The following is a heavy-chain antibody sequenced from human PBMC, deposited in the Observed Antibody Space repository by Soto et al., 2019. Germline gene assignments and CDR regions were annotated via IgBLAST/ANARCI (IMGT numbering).Heavy chain of an antibody. V-gene: IGHV2-70*01. J-gene: IGHJ4*02. CDR2: IDWDDDK. D-gene: IGHD4-17*01. CDR3: ARMGLTTLYFDY. Sequence: SGPTLVNPTQTLTLTCTFSGFSLCTSGMCVSWIRQPPGKALEWLALIDWDDDKYYSTSLKTRLTISKDTSKNQVVLTMTNMDPVDTATYYCARMGLTTLYFDYWGQGTLVTVSS. CDR1: GFSLCTSGMC.